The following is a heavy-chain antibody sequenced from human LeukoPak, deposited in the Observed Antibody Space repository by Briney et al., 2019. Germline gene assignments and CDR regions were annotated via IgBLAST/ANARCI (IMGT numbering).Heavy chain of an antibody. CDR3: AKDRGYSYGISEY. Sequence: GRSLRLSCAASGFTFSSYGMHWVRQAPGKGLEWVAVIWYDGSNKYYADSVKGRFTISRDNSKNTLYLQMNSLRAEDTAVYYCAKDRGYSYGISEYWGQGTLVTVSS. CDR2: IWYDGSNK. V-gene: IGHV3-33*06. J-gene: IGHJ4*02. CDR1: GFTFSSYG. D-gene: IGHD5-18*01.